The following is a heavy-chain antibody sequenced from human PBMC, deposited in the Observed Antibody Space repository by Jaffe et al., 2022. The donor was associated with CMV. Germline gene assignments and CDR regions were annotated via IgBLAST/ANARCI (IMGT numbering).Heavy chain of an antibody. J-gene: IGHJ6*03. V-gene: IGHV3-33*08. CDR1: GFTFSSYG. D-gene: IGHD3-3*01. CDR2: IWYDGSNK. Sequence: QVQLVESGGGVVQPGRSLRLSCAASGFTFSSYGMHWVRQAPGKGLEWVAVIWYDGSNKYYADSVKGRFTISRDNSKNTLYLQMNSLRAEDTAVYYCARDGGISDFWSGYYMNYYYYMDVWGKGTTVTVSS. CDR3: ARDGGISDFWSGYYMNYYYYMDV.